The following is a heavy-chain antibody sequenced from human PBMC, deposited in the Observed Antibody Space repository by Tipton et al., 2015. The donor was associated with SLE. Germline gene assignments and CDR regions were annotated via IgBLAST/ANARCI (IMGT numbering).Heavy chain of an antibody. CDR2: IYYSGSN. CDR1: GGSISSHY. J-gene: IGHJ3*02. CDR3: ARDPDFWSAPGAFDI. Sequence: LSCTVSGGSISSHYWSWIRQPPGKGLAWIGSIYYSGSNKYNPSLKSRVTIFLDTSKNQFSLKLSSVTAADTAVYYCARDPDFWSAPGAFDIWGQGTIVTVSS. D-gene: IGHD3-3*01. V-gene: IGHV4-59*11.